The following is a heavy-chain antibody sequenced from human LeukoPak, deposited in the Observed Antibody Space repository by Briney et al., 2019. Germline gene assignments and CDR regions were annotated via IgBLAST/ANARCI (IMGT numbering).Heavy chain of an antibody. CDR3: AREVSSTSTCIDY. CDR1: GASVSSGSYF. V-gene: IGHV4-61*01. J-gene: IGHJ4*02. CDR2: IYYTGST. Sequence: PSETLSLTCTVSGASVSSGSYFWSWIRQPPGKGLEWIGYIYYTGSTNYNPSLKSRVTISVDTSKNQFSLKLSSVTAADTAVYYCAREVSSTSTCIDYWGQGTLVSVSS. D-gene: IGHD6-13*01.